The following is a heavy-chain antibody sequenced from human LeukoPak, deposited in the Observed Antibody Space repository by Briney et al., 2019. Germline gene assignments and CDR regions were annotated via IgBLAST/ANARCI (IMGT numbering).Heavy chain of an antibody. V-gene: IGHV4-59*01. CDR3: ARRRITMKDAFDI. CDR2: IYHSGST. Sequence: SETLPLTCTVSGDSISSNYWSWIRQPPGKGLEWIGYIYHSGSTNYNPSLKSRVTISVDTSKNQFSLKLSSVTAADTAVYYCARRRITMKDAFDIWGQGTMVTVSS. D-gene: IGHD3-22*01. CDR1: GDSISSNY. J-gene: IGHJ3*02.